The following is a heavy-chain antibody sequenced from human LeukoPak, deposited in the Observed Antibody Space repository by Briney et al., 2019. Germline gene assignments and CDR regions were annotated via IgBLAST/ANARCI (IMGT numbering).Heavy chain of an antibody. V-gene: IGHV4-59*01. J-gene: IGHJ4*02. CDR2: IYYSGST. D-gene: IGHD3-10*01. CDR1: GGSISSYY. Sequence: PSETLSLTCTVSGGSISSYYWSWIRQPPGKGLEWIGYIYYSGSTNYNPSLKSRVTISVDTSKNQFSLKLSSVTAADTAVYYCARDPQSGGFDYFDYWGQGTLVTVSS. CDR3: ARDPQSGGFDYFDY.